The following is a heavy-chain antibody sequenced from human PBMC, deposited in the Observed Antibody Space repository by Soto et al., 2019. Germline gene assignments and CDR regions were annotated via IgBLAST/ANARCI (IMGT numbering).Heavy chain of an antibody. V-gene: IGHV1-46*01. CDR1: GYTFTSYY. CDR3: ARVGVDGYREFPFDY. Sequence: QVQLVQSGAEVKKPGASVKVSCKASGYTFTSYYMHWVRQAPGQGLEWMGIINPSGGSTSYAQKFQGRVTMTRDTSTSTVYMELSSLTSEDTAVYYCARVGVDGYREFPFDYWGQGTLVTVSS. J-gene: IGHJ4*02. CDR2: INPSGGST. D-gene: IGHD5-12*01.